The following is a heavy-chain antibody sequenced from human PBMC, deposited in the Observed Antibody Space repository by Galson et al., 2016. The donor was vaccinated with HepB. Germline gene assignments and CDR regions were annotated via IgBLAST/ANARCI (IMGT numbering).Heavy chain of an antibody. V-gene: IGHV3-23*01. CDR3: AKEFAFDYLWGKQNSGGFDY. Sequence: SLRLSCAASGFTFSSYAMTWVRQSPGKGLEWVSAISGSGGSTYYADSVKGRFTLSRDNSKNTLYLQMNSLRADDTAVYYCAKEFAFDYLWGKQNSGGFDYWGQGTLVTVSS. CDR2: ISGSGGST. J-gene: IGHJ4*02. D-gene: IGHD3-16*01. CDR1: GFTFSSYA.